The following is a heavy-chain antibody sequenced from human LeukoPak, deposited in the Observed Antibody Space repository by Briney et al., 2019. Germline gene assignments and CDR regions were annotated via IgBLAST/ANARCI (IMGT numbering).Heavy chain of an antibody. CDR1: GGSFSGYY. V-gene: IGHV4-34*01. J-gene: IGHJ5*02. CDR3: ARSREWLYSWFDP. Sequence: SETLSLTCAVYGGSFSGYYWSWIRQPPGKGLEWIGEINHSGSTNYNPSLKSRVTISVDTSKNQFSLKLSSVTAADPAVYYCARSREWLYSWFDPWGQGTLVTVSS. CDR2: INHSGST. D-gene: IGHD3-3*01.